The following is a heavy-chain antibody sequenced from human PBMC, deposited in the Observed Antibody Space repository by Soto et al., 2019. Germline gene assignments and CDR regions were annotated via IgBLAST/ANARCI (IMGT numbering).Heavy chain of an antibody. Sequence: QVQLVQSGAEVKKPGASVKVSCKASGYTFTSYDINWVRQATGQGLEWMGWMNPNSGNTGYAQKFQGRVTMTRNTSISTAYMGLSSLRSEDTAVYYCARGWRITILGVVVNWFDPWGQGTLVTVSS. CDR1: GYTFTSYD. CDR2: MNPNSGNT. J-gene: IGHJ5*02. V-gene: IGHV1-8*01. D-gene: IGHD3-3*01. CDR3: ARGWRITILGVVVNWFDP.